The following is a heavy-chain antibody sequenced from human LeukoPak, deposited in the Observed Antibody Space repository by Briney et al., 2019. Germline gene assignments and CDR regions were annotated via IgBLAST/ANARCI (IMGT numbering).Heavy chain of an antibody. CDR2: ISYDGSNK. Sequence: GGSLRLSCAASGFTFSSYAMHWVRQAPAKGLEWVAVISYDGSNKYYADSVKGRFTISRDNSKNTLYLQMNSLRAEDTAVYYCAREPAGIAAAVFDYWGQGTLVTVSS. V-gene: IGHV3-30*04. D-gene: IGHD6-13*01. CDR3: AREPAGIAAAVFDY. J-gene: IGHJ4*02. CDR1: GFTFSSYA.